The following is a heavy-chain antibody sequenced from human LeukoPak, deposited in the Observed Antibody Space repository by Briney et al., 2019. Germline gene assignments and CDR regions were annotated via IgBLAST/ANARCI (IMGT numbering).Heavy chain of an antibody. CDR3: ARENCSGGSCYSVWFDP. V-gene: IGHV1-18*01. CDR2: ISAYNGNT. Sequence: VASVKVSCKASGYTFTSYGISWMRQAPGQGLEWMGWISAYNGNTNYAQKLQGRVTMTTDTSTSTAYMELRSLRSDDTAVYYCARENCSGGSCYSVWFDPWGQGTLVTVSS. D-gene: IGHD2-15*01. J-gene: IGHJ5*02. CDR1: GYTFTSYG.